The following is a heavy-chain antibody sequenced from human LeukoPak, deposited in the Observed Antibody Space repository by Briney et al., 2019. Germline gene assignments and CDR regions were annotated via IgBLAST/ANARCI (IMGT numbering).Heavy chain of an antibody. V-gene: IGHV4-59*08. CDR1: GGSISSYY. CDR3: AGHLPKRGWDY. CDR2: IYYSGST. J-gene: IGHJ4*02. Sequence: SETLSLTCTVSGGSISSYYWSWIRQPPGKGLEWIGYIYYSGSTKYNPSLKSRVTISVDTSKNQFSPKLSSVTAADTAVYYCAGHLPKRGWDYWGQGTLVTVSS. D-gene: IGHD2-2*01.